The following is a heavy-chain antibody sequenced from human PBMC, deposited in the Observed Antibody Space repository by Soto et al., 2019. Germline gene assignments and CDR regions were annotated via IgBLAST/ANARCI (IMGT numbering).Heavy chain of an antibody. V-gene: IGHV1-69*13. CDR2: IIPIFGTA. J-gene: IGHJ3*02. CDR3: ARETTGYSSSWDDAFDI. CDR1: GGTFSSYA. D-gene: IGHD6-13*01. Sequence: SVKVSCKASGGTFSSYAISWVRQAPGKGLEWMGGIIPIFGTANYAQKFQGRVTITADESTSTAYMELSSLRSEDTAVYYCARETTGYSSSWDDAFDIWGQGTMVSVSS.